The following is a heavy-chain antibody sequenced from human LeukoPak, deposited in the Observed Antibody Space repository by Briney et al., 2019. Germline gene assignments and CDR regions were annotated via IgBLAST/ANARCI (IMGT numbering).Heavy chain of an antibody. V-gene: IGHV1-18*01. J-gene: IGHJ5*02. CDR2: INGYNGNT. D-gene: IGHD6-13*01. CDR1: GYTFASYG. Sequence: ASVKVSCKASGYTFASYGIHWVRQAPGQGLEWMGWINGYNGNTAYPQKLQGRDSMTTDTSTSTAYMELGSLRSDDTAVYYCARSESIAAAGSGWFDPWGQGTLVTVSS. CDR3: ARSESIAAAGSGWFDP.